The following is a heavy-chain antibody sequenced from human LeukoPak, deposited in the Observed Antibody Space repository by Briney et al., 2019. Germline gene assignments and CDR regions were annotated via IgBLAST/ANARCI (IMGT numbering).Heavy chain of an antibody. J-gene: IGHJ4*02. CDR2: ISYDGSNK. CDR1: GFTFSSYA. D-gene: IGHD3-16*02. V-gene: IGHV3-30*04. CDR3: ARADYVWGSYRYERGLDY. Sequence: PGGSLRLSCAASGFTFSSYAMHWVRQAPGKGLEGVAVISYDGSNKYYADSVKGGFTISRDNDKNSLYLQMNSLRAEDTAVYYCARADYVWGSYRYERGLDYWGQGTLVTVSS.